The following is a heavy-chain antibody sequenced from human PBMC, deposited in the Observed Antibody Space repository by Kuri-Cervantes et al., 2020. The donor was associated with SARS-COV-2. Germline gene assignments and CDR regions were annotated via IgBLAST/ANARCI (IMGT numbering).Heavy chain of an antibody. V-gene: IGHV3-48*02. J-gene: IGHJ2*01. CDR1: GFTFSSYS. D-gene: IGHD6-19*01. CDR2: ISSSSSTI. CDR3: ARVGPRGTGIAVAGYWYFDL. Sequence: GSLRHFCAASGFTFSSYSMNWVRPAPGKGLEWVSYISSSSSTIYYAESVKSRFTISRDNAKNSLYLQMNSLRDEDTAVYYCARVGPRGTGIAVAGYWYFDLWGRGTLVTVSS.